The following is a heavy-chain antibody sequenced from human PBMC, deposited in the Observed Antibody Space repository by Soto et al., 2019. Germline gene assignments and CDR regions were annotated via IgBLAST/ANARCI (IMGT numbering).Heavy chain of an antibody. J-gene: IGHJ6*02. D-gene: IGHD2-2*03. CDR3: ARLNGYCISTNCHGYYGMDV. CDR2: IYSSENT. CDR1: GGSVSSSSYS. V-gene: IGHV4-39*01. Sequence: SETLSLTWTVSGGSVSSSSYSWGWIRQSPGKGLEWIGTIYSSENTYYNPSLLSRVTISVDTSKNEFSVRLSSVTAADTAVYYCARLNGYCISTNCHGYYGMDVWGQGTTVTVSS.